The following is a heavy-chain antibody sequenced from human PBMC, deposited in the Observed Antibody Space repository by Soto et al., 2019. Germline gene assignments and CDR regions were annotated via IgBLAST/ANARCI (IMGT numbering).Heavy chain of an antibody. D-gene: IGHD3-10*01. CDR3: ARSFQTQYFYAFDV. J-gene: IGHJ6*02. V-gene: IGHV1-69*01. Sequence: QVQLVQSGAEVKKPGSSVKVSCKGSGGTFSSYAVNWVRQAPGQGLEWMGGIIPMFGVGNYAQNFHGRVTITADESTTTAYMELSTLRSEDTAVYYCARSFQTQYFYAFDVWGQGTTVTVS. CDR2: IIPMFGVG. CDR1: GGTFSSYA.